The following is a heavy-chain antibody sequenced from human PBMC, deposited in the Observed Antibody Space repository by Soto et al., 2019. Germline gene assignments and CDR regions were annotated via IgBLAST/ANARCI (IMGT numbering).Heavy chain of an antibody. Sequence: SETLSLTCSVSGGSPTGYSWSWIRQPPGKGLEWVAYMHNTGNTNYNPSLKSRVTISVDASKSQFFLNLTSMNAADTAVYYCARFGIFTISYFFDTCGLETLVTFSS. CDR3: ARFGIFTISYFFDT. CDR2: MHNTGNT. J-gene: IGHJ4*02. CDR1: GGSPTGYS. D-gene: IGHD2-15*01. V-gene: IGHV4-59*01.